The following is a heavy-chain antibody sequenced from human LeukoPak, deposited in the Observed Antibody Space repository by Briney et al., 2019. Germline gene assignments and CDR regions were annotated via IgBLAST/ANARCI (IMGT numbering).Heavy chain of an antibody. CDR2: ISYDGSNK. J-gene: IGHJ4*02. D-gene: IGHD3-22*01. Sequence: GSLRLSCAASGFTFSSYGMHWVRQAPGEGLEWVAVISYDGSNKYYADSVKGRFTISRDNSKNTLYLQMNSLRAEDTAVYYCARDDSSGYTSFDYWGQGTLVTVSS. CDR3: ARDDSSGYTSFDY. V-gene: IGHV3-30*03. CDR1: GFTFSSYG.